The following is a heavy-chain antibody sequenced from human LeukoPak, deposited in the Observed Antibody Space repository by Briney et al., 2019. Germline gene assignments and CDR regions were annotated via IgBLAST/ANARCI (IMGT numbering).Heavy chain of an antibody. Sequence: PSEPLSLTCTVSDDSISGYYWSWIRQPPGKGLEWIGFIYYSGSTNYNPSFKSRVTLSVDTSKNQFSLKLSSVTAADTAVYYCAREKFPGYNYGTFDYWGQGTLVTVSS. D-gene: IGHD5-18*01. CDR1: DDSISGYY. CDR2: IYYSGST. J-gene: IGHJ4*02. CDR3: AREKFPGYNYGTFDY. V-gene: IGHV4-59*01.